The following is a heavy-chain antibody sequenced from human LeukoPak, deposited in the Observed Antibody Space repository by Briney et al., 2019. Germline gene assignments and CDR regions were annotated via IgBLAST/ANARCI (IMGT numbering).Heavy chain of an antibody. V-gene: IGHV1-2*02. CDR1: GYTFTGYY. CDR3: AKVRRQSSGYYYGFDY. D-gene: IGHD3-22*01. Sequence: GASVKVSCKASGYTFTGYYMHWVRQAPGQGLEWMGWINPNSGGTNYAQKFQGRVTITRNTSISTAYMELSSLRAEDTAVYYCAKVRRQSSGYYYGFDYWGQGPRSPSPQ. J-gene: IGHJ4*02. CDR2: INPNSGGT.